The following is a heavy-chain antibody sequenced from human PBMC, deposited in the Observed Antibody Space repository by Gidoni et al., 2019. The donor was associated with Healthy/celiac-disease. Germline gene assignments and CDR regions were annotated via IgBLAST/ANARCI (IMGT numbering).Heavy chain of an antibody. CDR2: IYYSGST. CDR1: GGSISSSSYY. V-gene: IGHV4-39*01. CDR3: AGLGGSGWGYYFDY. Sequence: QLQLQESGPGLVKPSETLSLTCTVPGGSISSSSYYWGWIRQPPGKGLEWIGSIYYSGSTYYNPSLKSRVTISVDTSKNQFSLKLSSVTAADTAVYYCAGLGGSGWGYYFDYWGQGTLVTVSS. J-gene: IGHJ4*02. D-gene: IGHD6-19*01.